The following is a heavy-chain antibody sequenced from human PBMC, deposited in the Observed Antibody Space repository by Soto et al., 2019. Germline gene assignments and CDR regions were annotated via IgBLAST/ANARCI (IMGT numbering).Heavy chain of an antibody. J-gene: IGHJ4*02. CDR1: GYIFTNYY. V-gene: IGHV1-46*01. CDR3: ARDLAAAAY. CDR2: INPLPTSGST. Sequence: VQLGQSGAEVKKPGASVKVSCKASGYIFTNYYIHWVRQAPGQGLEWMAIINPLPTSGSTNYAQKFQGRVTVTRDTSTSTVYLELSSLRSDDTAVYYCARDLAAAAYWGQGTLVTVSS. D-gene: IGHD6-13*01.